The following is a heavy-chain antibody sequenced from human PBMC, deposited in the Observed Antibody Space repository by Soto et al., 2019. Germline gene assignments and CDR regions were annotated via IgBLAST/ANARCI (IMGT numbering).Heavy chain of an antibody. D-gene: IGHD2-21*02. CDR3: ARVRGTVTASD. V-gene: IGHV1-8*02. Sequence: QVQLVQSGAEVKKPGASVKVSCKASGYNLTRYDINWVRQATGQGLDWMGWMNPNSGNTSYAQQFQGRVTMTRNTSIITAYMDRSRLRSEYTAVYYCARVRGTVTASDLDQGTLGTVSS. CDR2: MNPNSGNT. CDR1: GYNLTRYD. J-gene: IGHJ4*02.